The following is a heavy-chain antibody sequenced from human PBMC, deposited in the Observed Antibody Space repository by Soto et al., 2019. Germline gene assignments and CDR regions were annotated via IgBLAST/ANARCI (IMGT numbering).Heavy chain of an antibody. V-gene: IGHV3-49*04. CDR2: SKNRGQGFTI. J-gene: IGHJ6*03. CDR3: TRGLSVTTRLWYYYYMDV. D-gene: IGHD4-4*01. CDR1: GFTFSNYA. Sequence: GGSLRLSCAASGFTFSNYAMSWVRQAPGKGLEWVARSKNRGQGFTIEYTASLKGRFTISRDDSKTIASLQMNSLKTEDTAVYYFTRGLSVTTRLWYYYYMDVWGKGTTVTVSS.